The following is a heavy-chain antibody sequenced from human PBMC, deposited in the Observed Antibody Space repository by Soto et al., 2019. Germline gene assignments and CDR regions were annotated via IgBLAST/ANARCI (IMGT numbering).Heavy chain of an antibody. J-gene: IGHJ4*02. Sequence: QVQLVQSGAEVKKPGSSLKVSCQTSGGTFSSYTINWVRQAPGQGLEWMGGIMPIFAKANYAQKFQGRVTITADESTSTAYLELNSLTFEDTAVYYCARERAAGNHDYWGQGTLVTVSS. CDR2: IMPIFAKA. V-gene: IGHV1-69*01. D-gene: IGHD3-10*01. CDR3: ARERAAGNHDY. CDR1: GGTFSSYT.